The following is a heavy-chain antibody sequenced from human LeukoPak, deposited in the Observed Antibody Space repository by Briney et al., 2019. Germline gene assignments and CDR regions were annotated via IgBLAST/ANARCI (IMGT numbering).Heavy chain of an antibody. D-gene: IGHD6-13*01. Sequence: PGRSLRLSCAASGFTFDDYAMHWVRQAPGKGLEWVSGISWNSGSIGYADSVKGRFTISRDNAKNSLYLQMNSLRAGDTALYYCAKDMYGAAAGTFDYWGQGTLVTVSS. V-gene: IGHV3-9*01. J-gene: IGHJ4*02. CDR3: AKDMYGAAAGTFDY. CDR1: GFTFDDYA. CDR2: ISWNSGSI.